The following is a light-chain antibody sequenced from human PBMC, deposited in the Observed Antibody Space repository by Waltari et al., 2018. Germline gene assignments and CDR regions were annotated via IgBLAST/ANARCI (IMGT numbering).Light chain of an antibody. CDR2: AAS. J-gene: IGKJ4*01. CDR1: QSVSSN. V-gene: IGKV3-15*01. CDR3: QRYNNWPLT. Sequence: EIVMTQSPATLSVSPGERATLSCRASQSVSSNLAWYQQKPGQAPRLLIYAASTRASGIPARFSGSGSGTEFTLTISSLQSEDFAVYYCQRYNNWPLTFGGGTKVEIK.